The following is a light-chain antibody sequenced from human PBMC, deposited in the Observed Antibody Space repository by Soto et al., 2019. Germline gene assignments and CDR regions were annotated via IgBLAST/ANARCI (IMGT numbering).Light chain of an antibody. Sequence: EIVLTQSPGTLSLSPGERATLSCRASQGVSSSYLAWYQQKPGQPPRLLIYGASSRATGIPDRFSGSGSGTDFTLTITRLEHDDFAVYYCQHYRTSFGGGTKVEIK. V-gene: IGKV3-20*01. J-gene: IGKJ4*01. CDR2: GAS. CDR3: QHYRTS. CDR1: QGVSSSY.